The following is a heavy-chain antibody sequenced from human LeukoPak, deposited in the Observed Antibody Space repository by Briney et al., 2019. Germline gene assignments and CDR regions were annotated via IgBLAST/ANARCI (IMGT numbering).Heavy chain of an antibody. V-gene: IGHV3-7*01. CDR1: GFTFSSYW. CDR3: AKLAKYFYGSETFYFFEH. Sequence: GGSLRLSCAASGFTFSSYWMSWVRQAPGKGLEWVANIKQDGSEKYYVDSVKGRFTISRDNAKNSLYLQMNSLRAEDTAVYYCAKLAKYFYGSETFYFFEHWGQGTPVIASS. J-gene: IGHJ4*02. CDR2: IKQDGSEK. D-gene: IGHD3-10*01.